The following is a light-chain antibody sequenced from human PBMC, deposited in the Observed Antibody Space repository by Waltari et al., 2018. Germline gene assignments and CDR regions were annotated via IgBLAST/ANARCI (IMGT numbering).Light chain of an antibody. CDR1: QSVRRW. CDR3: QHYSTYSWT. Sequence: IQMTQSPSTMSASVGDRLTITCRASQSVRRWLAWYNHKPGKAPKLLIYKTSTLESGGPSRFSGSGSETEFSLTISSLQPDDFATYYCQHYSTYSWTFGQGTKLEIK. CDR2: KTS. V-gene: IGKV1-5*03. J-gene: IGKJ1*01.